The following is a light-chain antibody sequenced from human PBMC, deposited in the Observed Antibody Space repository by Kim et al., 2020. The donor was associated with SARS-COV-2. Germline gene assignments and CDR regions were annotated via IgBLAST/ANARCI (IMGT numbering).Light chain of an antibody. V-gene: IGKV3-20*01. CDR2: GAS. J-gene: IGKJ1*01. CDR1: QSVSDDY. Sequence: SPGERATLSCRASQSVSDDYLAWYPHKTGQAPRLLIYGASSRATVIPDRFSGSGSGTDFTLTISRLEPEEFAVYFCQQYVVSPRTFVQGTKVDIK. CDR3: QQYVVSPRT.